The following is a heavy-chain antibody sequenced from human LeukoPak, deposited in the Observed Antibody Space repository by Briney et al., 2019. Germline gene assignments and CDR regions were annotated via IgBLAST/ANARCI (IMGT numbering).Heavy chain of an antibody. J-gene: IGHJ4*02. D-gene: IGHD3-22*01. V-gene: IGHV1-18*01. CDR3: ARDRVPNYYDSSGYPLDS. Sequence: ASVKVSCKASGYTFTSYGISWVRQAPGQGLEWMGWISAYNGNTNYAQKLQGRVTMTTDTSTSTAYMELRSLRSDDTAVYYCARDRVPNYYDSSGYPLDSWGQGTLVTVSS. CDR1: GYTFTSYG. CDR2: ISAYNGNT.